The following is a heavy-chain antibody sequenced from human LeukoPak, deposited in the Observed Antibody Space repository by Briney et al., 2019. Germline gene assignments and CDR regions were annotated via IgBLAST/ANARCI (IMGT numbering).Heavy chain of an antibody. Sequence: GGSLRPSCAASGFTFSNAWMSWVRQAPGKGLEWVGRIKSKTDGGTTDYAAPVKGRFTISRDDSKNTLYLQMNSLKTEDTAVYYCTTQVTYYDILADDYWGQGTLVTVSP. V-gene: IGHV3-15*01. CDR2: IKSKTDGGTT. CDR1: GFTFSNAW. CDR3: TTQVTYYDILADDY. D-gene: IGHD3-9*01. J-gene: IGHJ4*02.